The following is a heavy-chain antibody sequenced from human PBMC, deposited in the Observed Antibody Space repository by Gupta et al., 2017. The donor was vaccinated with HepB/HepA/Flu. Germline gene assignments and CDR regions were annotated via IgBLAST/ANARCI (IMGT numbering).Heavy chain of an antibody. Sequence: QLLVSGGGLVQPGGSLRLSCAASGFTFSTASIMWVRQTPERRLEWVSGINGAGTTFYAGYVKGRSTISRDNSRNIVYLQRGDMRADDTAMYYGAKWDGYGDYWGQGSLVAVSS. CDR2: INGAGTT. CDR1: GFTFSTAS. V-gene: IGHV3-23*01. J-gene: IGHJ4*02. CDR3: AKWDGYGDY. D-gene: IGHD5-18*01.